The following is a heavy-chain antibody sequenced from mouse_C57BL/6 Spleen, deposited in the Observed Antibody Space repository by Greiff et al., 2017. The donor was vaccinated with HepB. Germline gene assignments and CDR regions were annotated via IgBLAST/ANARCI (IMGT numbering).Heavy chain of an antibody. CDR2: IHPNSGST. V-gene: IGHV1-64*01. CDR1: GYTFTSYW. D-gene: IGHD1-1*01. Sequence: QVQLQQSGAELVKPGASVKLSCKASGYTFTSYWMHWVKQRPGQGLEWIGMIHPNSGSTNYNEKFKSKATLTVDKSSSTAYMQLSSLTSEDSAVYYCARSPYYYGSSPAWFAYWGQGTLVTVSA. CDR3: ARSPYYYGSSPAWFAY. J-gene: IGHJ3*01.